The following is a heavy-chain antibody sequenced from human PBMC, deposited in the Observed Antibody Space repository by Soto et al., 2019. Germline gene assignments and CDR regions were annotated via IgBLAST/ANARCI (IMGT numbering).Heavy chain of an antibody. CDR2: ISGSGGTT. V-gene: IGHV3-23*01. CDR1: GLTFNTFA. Sequence: AGSLRLSCAASGLTFNTFAMNWVRKAPGKGLEWVASISGSGGTTYYADSVKGRFTISRDTSKNTLYLQMNSLSAEDTAVYYCAKGFIVVVTAIRPDDNFGVWVQGTMVTVSS. D-gene: IGHD2-21*02. J-gene: IGHJ3*01. CDR3: AKGFIVVVTAIRPDDNFGV.